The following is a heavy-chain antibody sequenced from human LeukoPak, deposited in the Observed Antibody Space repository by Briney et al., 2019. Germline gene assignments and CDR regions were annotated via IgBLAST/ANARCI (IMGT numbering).Heavy chain of an antibody. CDR3: ARWRTTYYYDSSGYLDY. CDR1: GFTFDDYA. CDR2: ISWNSGSI. D-gene: IGHD3-22*01. Sequence: GGSLRLSCAASGFTFDDYAMHWVRQAPGKGLEWVSGISWNSGSIGYADSVKGRFTISRDNAKNSLYLQMNSLRAEDTAVYYCARWRTTYYYDSSGYLDYWGQGTLVTVSS. V-gene: IGHV3-9*01. J-gene: IGHJ4*02.